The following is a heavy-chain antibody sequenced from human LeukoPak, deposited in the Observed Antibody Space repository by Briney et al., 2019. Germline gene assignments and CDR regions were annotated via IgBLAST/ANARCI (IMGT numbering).Heavy chain of an antibody. CDR1: GGSISSGDYY. D-gene: IGHD2-15*01. CDR3: ASQLGYCSGGSCHYLDY. V-gene: IGHV4-30-4*01. CDR2: IYYSGST. J-gene: IGHJ4*02. Sequence: PSETLSLTCTVSGGSISSGDYYWSWIRQPPGKGLEWIGYIYYSGSTYYNPSLKSRVTISVDTSKNQFSLKLSSVTAADTAVYYCASQLGYCSGGSCHYLDYWGQGTLVTVSS.